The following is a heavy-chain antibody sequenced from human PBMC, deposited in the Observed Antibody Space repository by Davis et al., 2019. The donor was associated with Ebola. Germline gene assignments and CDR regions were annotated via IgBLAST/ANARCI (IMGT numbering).Heavy chain of an antibody. CDR1: GYSLTSYW. D-gene: IGHD6-19*01. J-gene: IGHJ6*02. CDR2: IYPGDSDT. Sequence: GESLKISCKGSGYSLTSYWIGRVSQIPGKGLEWMGIIYPGDSDTRYSPSFHGQVTISADKSISTAYLQWSSLEASDTAMYFCARRVRSGDPGMDVWGQGTTVTVSS. CDR3: ARRVRSGDPGMDV. V-gene: IGHV5-51*01.